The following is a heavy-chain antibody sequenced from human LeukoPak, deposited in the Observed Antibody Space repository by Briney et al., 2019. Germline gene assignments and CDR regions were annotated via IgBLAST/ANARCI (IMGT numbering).Heavy chain of an antibody. J-gene: IGHJ4*02. CDR3: ARGEKAYYDSSGYYGNYFDY. CDR2: IYYSGST. Sequence: SETLSLTCTVSGGSISSGGYYWSWIRQHPGKGLEWLEYIYYSGSTYYNPSLKSRVTISVDTSKNQFSLKLSSVTAADTAVYYCARGEKAYYDSSGYYGNYFDYWGQGTLVTVSS. CDR1: GGSISSGGYY. V-gene: IGHV4-31*03. D-gene: IGHD3-22*01.